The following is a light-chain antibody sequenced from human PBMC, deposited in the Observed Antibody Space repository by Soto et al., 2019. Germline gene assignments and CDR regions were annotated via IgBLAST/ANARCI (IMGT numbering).Light chain of an antibody. J-gene: IGKJ1*01. CDR1: QSLLLSSSHENC. V-gene: IGKV4-1*01. CDR2: WAS. Sequence: DLVVTQSPESLAVSLGEGATINCRSSQSLLLSSSHENCLAWYQQKPGQPPRLLIYWASTRESAVPDRFSGSGRVTDFTLIISSLQAEDVALYYCEEYYSAPWTFGHGTKVYI. CDR3: EEYYSAPWT.